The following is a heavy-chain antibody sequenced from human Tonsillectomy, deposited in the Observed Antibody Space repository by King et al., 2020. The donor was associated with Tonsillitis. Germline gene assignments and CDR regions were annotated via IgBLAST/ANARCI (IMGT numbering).Heavy chain of an antibody. D-gene: IGHD4-11*01. J-gene: IGHJ3*02. V-gene: IGHV4-31*03. CDR3: ARIPYGNSHAFDI. CDR1: GGSISSGGYY. Sequence: VQLQESGPGLVKPSQTLSLTCTVSGGSISSGGYYWSWIRQHPGKGLEWIGYIYYSGSTYYNPSLKSRVTISVDTSKNQFSLKLSSVTAADTAGYCFARIPYGNSHAFDIWGQGTMVTVSS. CDR2: IYYSGST.